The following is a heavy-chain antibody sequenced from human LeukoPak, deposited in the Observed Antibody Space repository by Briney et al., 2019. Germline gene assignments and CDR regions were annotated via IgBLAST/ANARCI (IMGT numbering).Heavy chain of an antibody. Sequence: ASVKVSCKASGYTFTSYYMHWVRQAPGQGLEWMGIINPSGGSTSYAQKFQGRVTMTSDMSTSTVYMELSSLRSEDTAVYYCASTRIIAAAGSFDYWGQGTLVTVSS. CDR3: ASTRIIAAAGSFDY. J-gene: IGHJ4*02. CDR2: INPSGGST. D-gene: IGHD6-13*01. CDR1: GYTFTSYY. V-gene: IGHV1-46*01.